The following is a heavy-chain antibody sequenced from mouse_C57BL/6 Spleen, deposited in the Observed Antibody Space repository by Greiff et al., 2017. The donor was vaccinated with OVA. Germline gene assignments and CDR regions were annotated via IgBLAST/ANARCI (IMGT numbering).Heavy chain of an antibody. V-gene: IGHV1-76*01. J-gene: IGHJ3*01. D-gene: IGHD2-4*01. Sequence: VQLQQSGAELVRPGASVKLSCKASGYTFTDYYINWVKQRPGQGLEWIARIYPGSGNTYYNEKFKGKATLTAEKSSSTAYMQLSSLTSEDSAVYFCAIYDYEGWFAYWGQGTLVTVSA. CDR3: AIYDYEGWFAY. CDR2: IYPGSGNT. CDR1: GYTFTDYY.